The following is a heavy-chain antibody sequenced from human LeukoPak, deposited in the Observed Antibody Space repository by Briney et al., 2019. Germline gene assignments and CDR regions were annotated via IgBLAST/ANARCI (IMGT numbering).Heavy chain of an antibody. CDR2: IYYSGST. CDR3: AREWSGDCCSDAFDI. D-gene: IGHD2-21*02. J-gene: IGHJ3*02. V-gene: IGHV4-39*07. Sequence: PSETLSLTCTVSGGSISSSSYYWGWIRQPPGKGLEWIGSIYYSGSTYYNPSLKSRVTISVDTSKNQFSLKLSSVTAADTAVYYCAREWSGDCCSDAFDIWGQGTMVTVSS. CDR1: GGSISSSSYY.